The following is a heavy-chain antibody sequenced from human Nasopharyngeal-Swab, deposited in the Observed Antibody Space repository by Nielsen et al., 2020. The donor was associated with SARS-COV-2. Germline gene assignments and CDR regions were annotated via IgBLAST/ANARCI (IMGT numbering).Heavy chain of an antibody. J-gene: IGHJ4*02. D-gene: IGHD3-9*01. CDR1: GFTFSNAW. V-gene: IGHV3-15*01. CDR2: IKGKTDGGTT. CDR3: TIIPLDILTGYYQYYFDY. Sequence: GASLKISCAASGFTFSNAWMSWVRQAPGKGLEWVGRIKGKTDGGTTDYAAPVKGRFTISRDDSKNTLYLQMNSLKTEDTAVYYCTIIPLDILTGYYQYYFDYWGQGTLVTVSS.